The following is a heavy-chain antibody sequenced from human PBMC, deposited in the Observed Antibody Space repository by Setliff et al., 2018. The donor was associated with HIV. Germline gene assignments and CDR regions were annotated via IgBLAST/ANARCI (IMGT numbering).Heavy chain of an antibody. Sequence: SVKVSCKASGGTSVTYAINWVRQAPGQGLEWMGGIISLFGTANYAQKFQGRVTIIADASTNTVNMELSSLRSEDTAVYYCARGVDGSYRKFFDNWGQGTLVTVSS. V-gene: IGHV1-69*13. CDR1: GGTSVTYA. J-gene: IGHJ4*02. CDR3: ARGVDGSYRKFFDN. D-gene: IGHD1-26*01. CDR2: IISLFGTA.